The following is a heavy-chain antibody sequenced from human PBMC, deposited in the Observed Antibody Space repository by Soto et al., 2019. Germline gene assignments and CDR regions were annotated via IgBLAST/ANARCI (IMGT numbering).Heavy chain of an antibody. CDR1: GFTFSSYS. CDR2: ISSSSSYI. V-gene: IGHV3-21*01. Sequence: KPGGSLRLSCAASGFTFSSYSMNWVRQAPGKGLEWVSSISSSSSYIYYADSVKGRFTISRDNAKNSLYLQMNSLRAEDTAVYYCARDDSDSSGYPHPWGQGTLVTVSS. CDR3: ARDDSDSSGYPHP. D-gene: IGHD3-22*01. J-gene: IGHJ5*02.